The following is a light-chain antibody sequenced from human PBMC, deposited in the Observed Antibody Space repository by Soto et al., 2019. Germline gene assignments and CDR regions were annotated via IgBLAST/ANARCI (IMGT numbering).Light chain of an antibody. V-gene: IGKV2D-26*02. Sequence: EIVMTQTPLSLSITPGEQASMSCRSSQSLLHSNGYNYLDWYQQRPGQPPNLLIFGASHRAPDIPDRFSGSGSGTDFTLTISRLEPEDFAVYYCQQYGSSPITFAQGTRLEIK. CDR2: GAS. CDR3: QQYGSSPIT. CDR1: QSLLHSNGYNY. J-gene: IGKJ5*01.